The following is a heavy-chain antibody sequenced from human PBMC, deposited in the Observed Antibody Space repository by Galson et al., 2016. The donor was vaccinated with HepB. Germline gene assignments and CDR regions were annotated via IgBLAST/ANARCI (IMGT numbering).Heavy chain of an antibody. CDR1: GFAFDDYA. CDR2: IGRTGGSI. V-gene: IGHV3-9*01. J-gene: IGHJ4*02. D-gene: IGHD3-10*01. CDR3: AKAILWFGEKSRVSFYFDL. Sequence: SLRLSCAASGFAFDDYAMHWVRQPPGKGLEWVSGIGRTGGSIVYADSVKGRFTISRDNAKNSLYLQMNSLRAEDTALYYCAKAILWFGEKSRVSFYFDLWGQGALVTVPS.